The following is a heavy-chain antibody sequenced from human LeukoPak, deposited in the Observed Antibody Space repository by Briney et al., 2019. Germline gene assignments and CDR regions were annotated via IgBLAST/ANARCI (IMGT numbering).Heavy chain of an antibody. CDR3: AGEWRDYYDILTGPPGDNWFDP. V-gene: IGHV4-59*01. Sequence: PSETLSLTCTVSGGSISSYYWSWIRQPPGKGLEWIGYIYYSGSTNYNPSLKSRVTISVDTSKNQSSLKLSSVTAADTAVYYCAGEWRDYYDILTGPPGDNWFDPWGQGTLVTVSS. J-gene: IGHJ5*02. D-gene: IGHD3-9*01. CDR2: IYYSGST. CDR1: GGSISSYY.